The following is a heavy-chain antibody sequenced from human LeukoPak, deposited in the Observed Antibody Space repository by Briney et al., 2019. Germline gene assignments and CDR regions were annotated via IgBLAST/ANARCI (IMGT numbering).Heavy chain of an antibody. CDR1: GYSISSGYY. D-gene: IGHD2-8*01. CDR2: IYHSGST. V-gene: IGHV4-38-2*02. CDR3: ARRVLMGASSETDY. J-gene: IGHJ4*02. Sequence: SETLSLTCTVSGYSISSGYYWGWIRQPPGKGLEWIGSIYHSGSTYYNPSLKSRVTISVDTSKNQFSLKLSSVTAADTAVYYCARRVLMGASSETDYWGQGTLVTVSS.